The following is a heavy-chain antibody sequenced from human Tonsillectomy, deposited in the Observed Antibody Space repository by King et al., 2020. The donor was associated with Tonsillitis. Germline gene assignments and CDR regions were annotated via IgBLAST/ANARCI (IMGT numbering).Heavy chain of an antibody. CDR2: ISYTGDST. Sequence: EVQLVESGGGLVQPGGSLRVSCAASGFTFNRYAMSWVRQAPGEGLEWVSSISYTGDSTDYADSVKGRFTISRDNSKNMLYLQMSSLGAEDTAIYYCAKDFYRVTTIFDSWGQGTLVTVSS. D-gene: IGHD5-12*01. J-gene: IGHJ4*02. V-gene: IGHV3-23*04. CDR1: GFTFNRYA. CDR3: AKDFYRVTTIFDS.